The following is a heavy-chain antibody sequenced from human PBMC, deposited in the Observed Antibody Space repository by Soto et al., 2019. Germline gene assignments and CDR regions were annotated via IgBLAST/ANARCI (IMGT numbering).Heavy chain of an antibody. V-gene: IGHV3-11*06. CDR2: IRSSSSYT. D-gene: IGHD6-19*01. CDR1: GFTFSDYY. Sequence: GGSLRLSCAASGFTFSDYYMSWIRQAPGKGLEWVSYIRSSSSYTNYADTVKGRFTISRDNAKNSLYLQMNSLRAEDTAVYYCARGGIAVAGTHDYWGQGTLVTVSS. CDR3: ARGGIAVAGTHDY. J-gene: IGHJ4*02.